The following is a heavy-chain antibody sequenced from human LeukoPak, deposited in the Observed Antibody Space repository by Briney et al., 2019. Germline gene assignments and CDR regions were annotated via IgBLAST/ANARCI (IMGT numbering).Heavy chain of an antibody. CDR1: VYTFTSYD. CDR3: ATVTRDCSRASCYNY. J-gene: IGHJ4*02. Sequence: ASVKVSCTASVYTFTSYDINWVRQATGQGLEWMGWMNPNSGHTGYAQKFQGRITMTRNTPISTAYMELSSLGSEDTAVYYCATVTRDCSRASCYNYWGQGTLVTVSS. D-gene: IGHD2-2*02. CDR2: MNPNSGHT. V-gene: IGHV1-8*01.